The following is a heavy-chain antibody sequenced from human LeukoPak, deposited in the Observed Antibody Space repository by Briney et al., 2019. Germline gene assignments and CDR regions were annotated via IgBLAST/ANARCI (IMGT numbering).Heavy chain of an antibody. CDR1: GYTFTGYF. V-gene: IGHV1-2*02. CDR2: MNPNSGGT. D-gene: IGHD4-17*01. CDR3: ARINYGDYPRAFDI. J-gene: IGHJ3*02. Sequence: ASVKVSCKASGYTFTGYFMHWVRQAPGQGLEWMGWMNPNSGGTNYAQRFQGRVTMTRDTSITTAYMELTRLRSDDTALYYCARINYGDYPRAFDIWGRGTMVTVSS.